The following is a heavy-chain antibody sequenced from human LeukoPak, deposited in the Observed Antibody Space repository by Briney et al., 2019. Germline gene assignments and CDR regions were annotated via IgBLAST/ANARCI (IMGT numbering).Heavy chain of an antibody. D-gene: IGHD1-26*01. CDR3: ARASATGATYFDY. Sequence: ASETLSLTCTVSGGSISSYYWSWIRQPAGKGLEWIGRIYSSGSTHYNPSLESRVTMSVDTSKNQFSLKVNYVTAADTAVYYCARASATGATYFDYWGQGALVTVSS. CDR2: IYSSGST. J-gene: IGHJ4*02. CDR1: GGSISSYY. V-gene: IGHV4-4*07.